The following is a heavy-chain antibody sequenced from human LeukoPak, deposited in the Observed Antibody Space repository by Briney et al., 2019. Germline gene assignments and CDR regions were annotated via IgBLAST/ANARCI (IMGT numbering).Heavy chain of an antibody. CDR2: LSGSGATT. V-gene: IGHV3-23*01. CDR3: AKDPIVGALSFYYFDY. CDR1: GFTFSNYA. Sequence: GSLRLSCAASGFTFSNYAMIWVRQAPGKGLEWVSALSGSGATTYYADSVKGRFTISRDNSKKTLYLQMNSLRAEDTAVYYCAKDPIVGALSFYYFDYWGQGTLVTVSS. J-gene: IGHJ4*02. D-gene: IGHD1-26*01.